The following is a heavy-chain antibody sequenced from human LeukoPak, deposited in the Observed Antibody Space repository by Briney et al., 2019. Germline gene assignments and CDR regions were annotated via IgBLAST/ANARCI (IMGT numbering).Heavy chain of an antibody. CDR2: INPNSGGT. CDR3: VGDYYDSSGYSKYFDY. V-gene: IGHV1-2*02. CDR1: RGTFSSYA. J-gene: IGHJ4*02. D-gene: IGHD3-22*01. Sequence: ASVKVSCKASRGTFSSYAISWVRQAPGQGLEWMGWINPNSGGTNYAQKFQGRVTMTRDTSISTAYMELSRLRSDDTAVYYCVGDYYDSSGYSKYFDYWGQGTLVTVSS.